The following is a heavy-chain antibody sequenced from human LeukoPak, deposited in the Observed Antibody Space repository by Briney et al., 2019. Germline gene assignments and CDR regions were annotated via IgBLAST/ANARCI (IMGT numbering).Heavy chain of an antibody. J-gene: IGHJ4*02. CDR1: GFTFSSYG. CDR2: IWYDGSNK. CDR3: ARGDPYYDILTGYSDFDY. Sequence: GGSLRLSCAASGFTFSSYGMHWVRQAPGKGLEWVAVIWYDGSNKYYADSVKGRFTISRDNSKNTLYLQMNSLRAEDTAVYYCARGDPYYDILTGYSDFDYWGQGTLVTVSS. D-gene: IGHD3-9*01. V-gene: IGHV3-33*01.